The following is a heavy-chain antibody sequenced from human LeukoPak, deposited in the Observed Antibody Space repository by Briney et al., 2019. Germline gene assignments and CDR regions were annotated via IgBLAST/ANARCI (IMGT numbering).Heavy chain of an antibody. CDR3: ARGLDSNGYYAP. Sequence: ASVKVSRKASGYTFTNYYVHWVRQAPGQGLEWMGIINPSGGTTTYAQKFQGRVALTRDTSTSTVYMELTSLRSEDTAVYYCARGLDSNGYYAPWGQGTLVTVSS. D-gene: IGHD3-22*01. CDR1: GYTFTNYY. J-gene: IGHJ5*02. CDR2: INPSGGTT. V-gene: IGHV1-46*01.